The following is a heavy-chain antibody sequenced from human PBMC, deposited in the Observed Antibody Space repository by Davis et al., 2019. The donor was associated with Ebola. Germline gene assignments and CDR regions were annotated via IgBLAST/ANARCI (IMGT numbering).Heavy chain of an antibody. CDR2: IYHSGST. V-gene: IGHV4-30-2*01. CDR3: ARAVTMIDNWFDP. CDR1: GGSISSGGYS. J-gene: IGHJ5*02. Sequence: PSETLSLTCAVSGGSISSGGYSWSWIRQPPGKGLEWIGYIYHSGSTYYNPSLKSRVTISVDRSKNQFSLKLSSVTAADTAVYYCARAVTMIDNWFDPWGQGTLVTVSS. D-gene: IGHD3-22*01.